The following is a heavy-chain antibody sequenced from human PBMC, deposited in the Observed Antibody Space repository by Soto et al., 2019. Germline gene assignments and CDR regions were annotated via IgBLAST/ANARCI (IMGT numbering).Heavy chain of an antibody. CDR2: IDPSDSYT. J-gene: IGHJ6*02. CDR1: GYSFTSYW. V-gene: IGHV5-10-1*01. D-gene: IGHD4-4*01. Sequence: PGESLKISCKGSGYSFTSYWISWVRQMPGKGLEWMGRIDPSDSYTNYSPSFQGHVTISADKSISTAYLQWSSLKASDTAMYYCARLHSNYYVGDYYYGMDVWGQGTTVTVSS. CDR3: ARLHSNYYVGDYYYGMDV.